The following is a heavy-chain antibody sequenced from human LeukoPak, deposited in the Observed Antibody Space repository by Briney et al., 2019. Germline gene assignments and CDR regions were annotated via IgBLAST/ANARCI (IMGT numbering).Heavy chain of an antibody. CDR2: IWYDGSNK. J-gene: IGHJ4*02. D-gene: IGHD6-19*01. CDR1: GFTFSSYG. CDR3: ARCPGIAVYYFDY. Sequence: GGSLRLSCAASGFTFSSYGMHWVRQAPGKGLEWVAVIWYDGSNKYYADSVKGRFTISRDNSKNTLYLQMNSLRAEDTAVYYCARCPGIAVYYFDYWGQGTLVTVSS. V-gene: IGHV3-33*01.